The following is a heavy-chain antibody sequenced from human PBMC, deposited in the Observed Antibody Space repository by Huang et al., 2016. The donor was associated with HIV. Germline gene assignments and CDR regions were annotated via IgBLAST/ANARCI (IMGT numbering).Heavy chain of an antibody. D-gene: IGHD1-26*01. CDR2: IYWDDDK. CDR1: GFSLNSKGVG. J-gene: IGHJ6*03. V-gene: IGHV2-5*02. Sequence: QITLKESGPTLVKPTETLTLTCSFSGFSLNSKGVGVGWIRQPPGKALEWLALIYWDDDKRDMRAGRNKISISSDTTKKQVVLTLTNVDRLDTGTYYCAHIGRLGDYYMDVWGNGTTVTVSS. CDR3: AHIGRLGDYYMDV.